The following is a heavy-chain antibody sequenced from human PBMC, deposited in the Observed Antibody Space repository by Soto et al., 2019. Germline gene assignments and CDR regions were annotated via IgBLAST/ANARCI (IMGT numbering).Heavy chain of an antibody. D-gene: IGHD2-15*01. CDR1: GGTFSSYT. Sequence: ASVKVSCKASGGTFSSYTISWVRQAPGQGLEWMGRIIPILGIANYAQKFQGRVTITADKSTSTAYMELSSLRSEDTAVYYCARGGAYCSGGSCYDPGFDYWGQGTLVTVSS. CDR2: IIPILGIA. J-gene: IGHJ4*02. V-gene: IGHV1-69*02. CDR3: ARGGAYCSGGSCYDPGFDY.